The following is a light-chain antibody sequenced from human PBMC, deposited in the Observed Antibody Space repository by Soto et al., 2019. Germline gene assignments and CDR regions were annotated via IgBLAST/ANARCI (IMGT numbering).Light chain of an antibody. Sequence: QSVLTQPASLSWSPGQAITISCTGISSDVGGYNSVSWYQQHPGKAPKLILYDVTDRPSGVSYRFSGSKSGNTASLTISGLQAADEADYFCSSFTSSMTNVFGSGTKVT. CDR1: SSDVGGYNS. CDR3: SSFTSSMTNV. V-gene: IGLV2-14*01. J-gene: IGLJ1*01. CDR2: DVT.